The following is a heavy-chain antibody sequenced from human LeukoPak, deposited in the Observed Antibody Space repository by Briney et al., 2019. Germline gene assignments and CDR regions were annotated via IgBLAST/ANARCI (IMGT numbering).Heavy chain of an antibody. Sequence: SETLSLTCTVSGGSISSGDYYWSWIRQPPGKGLEWIGYIYYSGSTYYNPSLKSRVTISVDTSKIQFSLKLSSVTAADTAVYYCARDGPPYCGGDCYSRYFQHWGQGTLVTVSS. CDR3: ARDGPPYCGGDCYSRYFQH. CDR1: GGSISSGDYY. CDR2: IYYSGST. D-gene: IGHD2-21*01. V-gene: IGHV4-30-4*08. J-gene: IGHJ1*01.